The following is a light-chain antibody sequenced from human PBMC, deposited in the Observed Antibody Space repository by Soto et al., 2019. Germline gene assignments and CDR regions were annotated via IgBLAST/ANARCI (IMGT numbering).Light chain of an antibody. V-gene: IGKV3-15*01. J-gene: IGKJ4*01. Sequence: DIVMTQSPATLPVSPGERATLSCRASQSVSSNLAWYQQKPGQAPRFLIYGASTRATGIPARFSGSGSGTEFTLTISRLQSEDFAVYYCQQYDNWPLTFGGGTKVDIK. CDR3: QQYDNWPLT. CDR2: GAS. CDR1: QSVSSN.